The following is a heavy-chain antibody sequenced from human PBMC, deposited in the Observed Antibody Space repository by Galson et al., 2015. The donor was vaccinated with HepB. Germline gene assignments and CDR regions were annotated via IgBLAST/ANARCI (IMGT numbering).Heavy chain of an antibody. J-gene: IGHJ4*02. CDR1: GGSINFGLYS. D-gene: IGHD2-21*02. V-gene: IGHV4-30-2*01. Sequence: TLSLTCTVSGGSINFGLYSWSWIRQAPGKGLEWIGYIYHSGKTFYNPSLKRRVTMSVDMSKNQFSLNLKSVAAADTAMYYCARSLCGGADCYADFWGQGTLVTVSS. CDR2: IYHSGKT. CDR3: ARSLCGGADCYADF.